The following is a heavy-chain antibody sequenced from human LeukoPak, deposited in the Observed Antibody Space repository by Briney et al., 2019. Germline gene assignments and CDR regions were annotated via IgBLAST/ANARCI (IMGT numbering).Heavy chain of an antibody. CDR3: ARLKSSEYYYGSGSYSMVGFDY. CDR1: GFTFSGSA. Sequence: GGSLRLSCAASGFTFSGSAMHWVRQASGKGLEWVGRIRSKANSYATAYTASVKGRFTISRDDSKNTAYLQMNSLKTEDTAVYYCARLKSSEYYYGSGSYSMVGFDYWGQGTLVTVSS. D-gene: IGHD3-10*01. V-gene: IGHV3-73*01. CDR2: IRSKANSYAT. J-gene: IGHJ4*02.